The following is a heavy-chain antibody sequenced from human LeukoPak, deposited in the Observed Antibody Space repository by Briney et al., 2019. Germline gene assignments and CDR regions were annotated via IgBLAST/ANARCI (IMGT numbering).Heavy chain of an antibody. CDR2: IDKSGGNI. D-gene: IGHD6-13*01. J-gene: IGHJ4*02. Sequence: PGGSLRLSCPAAGFTFATYSMTWVRQPPGKGLEWVSVIDKSGGNIHYLDSAKGRFTISRDNSKNTLYLQMNNLRVEDTAVYYCAKYSQTREPSDYWGQGTLVAVSS. CDR1: GFTFATYS. V-gene: IGHV3-23*01. CDR3: AKYSQTREPSDY.